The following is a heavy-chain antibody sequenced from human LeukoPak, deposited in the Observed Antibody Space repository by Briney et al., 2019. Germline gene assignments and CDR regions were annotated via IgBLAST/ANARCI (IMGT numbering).Heavy chain of an antibody. CDR3: ARQPSSWFTSFDS. Sequence: SETLSLTCTVSGGSLSSYFWSWIRQPPGKGLEWIAYIYYSGSTNYNPSLKSRVTISVDTSKNQFSLKLSSVTTADTAVYYCARQPSSWFTSFDSWGQGTLVTVSS. J-gene: IGHJ4*02. V-gene: IGHV4-59*01. CDR2: IYYSGST. CDR1: GGSLSSYF. D-gene: IGHD6-13*01.